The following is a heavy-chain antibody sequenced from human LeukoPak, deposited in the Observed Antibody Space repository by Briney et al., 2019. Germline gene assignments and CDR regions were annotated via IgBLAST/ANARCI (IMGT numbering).Heavy chain of an antibody. V-gene: IGHV3-23*01. CDR1: GFTFSSYA. Sequence: PGGSLRLSCAASGFTFSSYAMSWVRRAPGKGLEWVSGISGSGVSTYYADSVKGRFTISRDNSKNALYLQMNSLRAEDTAVYYCAKDRSYYDSSGYIYYFDYWGQGTLVTVSS. CDR3: AKDRSYYDSSGYIYYFDY. D-gene: IGHD3-22*01. CDR2: ISGSGVST. J-gene: IGHJ4*02.